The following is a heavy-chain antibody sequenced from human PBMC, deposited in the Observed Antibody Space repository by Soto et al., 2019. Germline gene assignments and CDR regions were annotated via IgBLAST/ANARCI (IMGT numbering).Heavy chain of an antibody. Sequence: QVQLVQSGAEVKKPGASVKVSCKASGYTFTSYGISWVRQAPGQGLEWVGWISAYNGNTNYAQKLQGRVTMTTDTSTSTGYMVLRSLRPDDTAVYCCARDQSYGGAFDYWGQGTLDTVSP. J-gene: IGHJ4*02. V-gene: IGHV1-18*01. D-gene: IGHD2-21*01. CDR3: ARDQSYGGAFDY. CDR1: GYTFTSYG. CDR2: ISAYNGNT.